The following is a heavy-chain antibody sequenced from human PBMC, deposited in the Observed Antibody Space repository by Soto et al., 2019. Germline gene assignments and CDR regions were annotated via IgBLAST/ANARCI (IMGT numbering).Heavy chain of an antibody. CDR1: GFTFTSSA. V-gene: IGHV1-58*01. Sequence: ASVKVSCKASGFTFTSSAVQWVRQARGQRLEWIGWIVVGSGNTNYAQKFQERVTITRDMSTSTAYMELSSLRSEDTAVYYCAADPPNSYDILTGSPSGYWGQGTLVTVSS. CDR2: IVVGSGNT. J-gene: IGHJ4*02. D-gene: IGHD3-9*01. CDR3: AADPPNSYDILTGSPSGY.